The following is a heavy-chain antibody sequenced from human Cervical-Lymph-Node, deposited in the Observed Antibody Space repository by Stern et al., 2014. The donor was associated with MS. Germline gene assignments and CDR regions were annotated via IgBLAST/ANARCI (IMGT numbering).Heavy chain of an antibody. Sequence: ESGPVLVKPTETLTLTCTVSGFSLSDARMGVSWIRQSPGKALEWLAYIFSNDEKSYSTSLKTRLTISRDTSRSQVVLIMTNMDPVDTATYYCARITESDYSNILDYWGQGTLVTVSS. V-gene: IGHV2-26*01. J-gene: IGHJ4*02. CDR1: GFSLSDARMG. CDR2: IFSNDEK. CDR3: ARITESDYSNILDY. D-gene: IGHD4-11*01.